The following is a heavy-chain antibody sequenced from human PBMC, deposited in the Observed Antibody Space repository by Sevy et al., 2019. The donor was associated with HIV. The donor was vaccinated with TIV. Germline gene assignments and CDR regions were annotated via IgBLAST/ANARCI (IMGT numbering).Heavy chain of an antibody. Sequence: ASVKVSCKVSGYTLTELSMHWVRQAPGKGLEWMGGFDPEDGETIYAQKFQGRVTMTEDTSTDTAYMELSSLRSEDTAVYYCATAQFGGGSYVLGNLFDPWGQGTLVTVSS. V-gene: IGHV1-24*01. J-gene: IGHJ5*02. CDR2: FDPEDGET. CDR3: ATAQFGGGSYVLGNLFDP. CDR1: GYTLTELS. D-gene: IGHD1-26*01.